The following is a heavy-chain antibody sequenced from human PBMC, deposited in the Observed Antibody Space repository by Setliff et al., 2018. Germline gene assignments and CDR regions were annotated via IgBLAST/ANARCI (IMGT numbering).Heavy chain of an antibody. CDR3: ARHSGRYYVPGTFDS. CDR1: GGTFSSYA. V-gene: IGHV1-69*10. J-gene: IGHJ4*02. D-gene: IGHD1-26*01. CDR2: IIPILGIA. Sequence: SVKVSCKASGGTFSSYAISWVRQAPGQGLEWTGGIIPILGIANYAQKFQGRVTITADKSTGTAYMELSSLRSEDTAIYFCARHSGRYYVPGTFDSWGQGTLVTVSS.